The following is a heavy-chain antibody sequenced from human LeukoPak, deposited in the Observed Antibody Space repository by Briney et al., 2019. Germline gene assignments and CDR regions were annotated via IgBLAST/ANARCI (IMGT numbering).Heavy chain of an antibody. J-gene: IGHJ6*02. CDR2: INPNSGGT. CDR3: AREIQLLWFGEYYYGMDV. D-gene: IGHD3-10*01. V-gene: IGHV1-2*06. CDR1: GYTFTGYY. Sequence: GASVKVSCKASGYTFTGYYMHWVRQAPGQGLEWMGRINPNSGGTNYAQKFQGRVTMTRDTSISTAYMELSRLRSDDTAVYHCAREIQLLWFGEYYYGMDVWGQGTTVTVSS.